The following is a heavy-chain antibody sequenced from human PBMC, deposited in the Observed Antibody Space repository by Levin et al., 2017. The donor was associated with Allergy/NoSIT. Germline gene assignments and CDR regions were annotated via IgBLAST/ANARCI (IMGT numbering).Heavy chain of an antibody. CDR1: GSSFSSYS. J-gene: IGHJ6*03. D-gene: IGHD3-10*01. Sequence: GGSLRLSCAASGSSFSSYSMVWVRQAPGTGLEWVSSIRSGSDNIFYADSVKGRFTITRDNPKNSLYLQMDSLGAEDTAVYYCARFRASGTTTEYSYYYMDVWGKGTTVTVSS. CDR2: IRSGSDNI. V-gene: IGHV3-21*01. CDR3: ARFRASGTTTEYSYYYMDV.